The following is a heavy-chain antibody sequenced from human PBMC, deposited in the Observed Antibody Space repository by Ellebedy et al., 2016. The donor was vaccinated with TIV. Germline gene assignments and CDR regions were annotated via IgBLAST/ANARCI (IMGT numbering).Heavy chain of an antibody. CDR2: ISGDGGST. V-gene: IGHV3-43*02. D-gene: IGHD1-26*01. J-gene: IGHJ6*02. CDR3: AKGVGVGYGMDV. Sequence: PGGSLRLSCAASGFTFDDYAMHWVCQAPGKGLEWVSLISGDGGSTYYADSVKGRFTISRDNSKNSLYLQLNSLRTEDTALYYCAKGVGVGYGMDVWGQGTTVTVSS. CDR1: GFTFDDYA.